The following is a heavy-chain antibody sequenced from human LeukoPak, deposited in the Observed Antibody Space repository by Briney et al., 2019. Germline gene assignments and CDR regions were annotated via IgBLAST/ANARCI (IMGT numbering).Heavy chain of an antibody. D-gene: IGHD3-22*01. CDR2: ISGSGGST. CDR1: GFTFSSYA. J-gene: IGHJ4*02. CDR3: AKDRGPDDYYDSSGYADY. Sequence: GGSLRLSCAASGFTFSSYAMSWVRQAPGKGLEWVSAISGSGGSTYYAGSVKGRFTISRDNSKNTLYLQMNSLRAEDTAVYYCAKDRGPDDYYDSSGYADYWGQGTLVTVSS. V-gene: IGHV3-23*01.